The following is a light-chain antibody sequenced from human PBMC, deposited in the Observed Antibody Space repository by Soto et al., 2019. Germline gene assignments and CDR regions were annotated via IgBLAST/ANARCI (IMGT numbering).Light chain of an antibody. V-gene: IGKV1-39*01. Sequence: DIQMTQSPSSLPASVGDRVTVTCRASQSIRGYLNWYQHKPGTAPKLLIFAASRLQTGVPLRFSGSGSGTNFTLTISNLHPEDFAVYYCQQFSSYPLTFGGGTKVDIK. J-gene: IGKJ4*01. CDR1: QSIRGY. CDR2: AAS. CDR3: QQFSSYPLT.